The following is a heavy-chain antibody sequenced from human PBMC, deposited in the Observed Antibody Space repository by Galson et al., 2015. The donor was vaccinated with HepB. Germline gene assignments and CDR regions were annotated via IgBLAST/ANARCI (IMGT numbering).Heavy chain of an antibody. CDR3: AKTFGAAAGLKPFDH. Sequence: SLRLSCAASGFTFNIHSMHWVRQAPGKGLEWVALISYDGGTTYYADSVKGRFTISRDNSRNTLYLQVNSLTAYDTAVYYCAKTFGAAAGLKPFDHWGQGTPVIVST. V-gene: IGHV3-30*04. J-gene: IGHJ4*02. CDR1: GFTFNIHS. CDR2: ISYDGGTT. D-gene: IGHD6-13*01.